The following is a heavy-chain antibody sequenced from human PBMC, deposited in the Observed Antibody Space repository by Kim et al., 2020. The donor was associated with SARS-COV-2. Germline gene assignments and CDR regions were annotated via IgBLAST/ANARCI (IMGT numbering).Heavy chain of an antibody. Sequence: YAQKVRGRLTLNRDMSTTTAYMELSSLTSEDTGIYYCAREPSSGTSYFDYWGQGTLVTVSS. J-gene: IGHJ4*02. V-gene: IGHV1-46*01. D-gene: IGHD3-10*01. CDR3: AREPSSGTSYFDY.